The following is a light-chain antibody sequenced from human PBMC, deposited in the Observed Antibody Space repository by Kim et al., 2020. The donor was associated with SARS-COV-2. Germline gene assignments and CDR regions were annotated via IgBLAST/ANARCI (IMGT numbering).Light chain of an antibody. V-gene: IGKV3-20*01. CDR1: QSVNSSY. J-gene: IGKJ2*01. CDR2: GAS. CDR3: QQYGSSPYT. Sequence: LSPGESATLSCRASQSVNSSYVAWYQQKPGQAPRLLIYGASSRATGIPDRFSGSGSGTDFTLTISRLEPEDFAVYYCQQYGSSPYTFGQGTKLEI.